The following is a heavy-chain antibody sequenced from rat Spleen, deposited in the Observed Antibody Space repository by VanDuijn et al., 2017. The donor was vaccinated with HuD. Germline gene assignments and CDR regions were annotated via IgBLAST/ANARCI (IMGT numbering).Heavy chain of an antibody. Sequence: QVQLKESGPGLVQPSQTLSLTCTVSGFSLTSYTVSWVRQPPGKGLEWIAAISSGGSTYYNSVLKSRLSISRDTSKSQVFLKMNSLQTEDTAIYFCVNINYGGYGGGDCWGQGIMVTVSS. V-gene: IGHV2-6*01. D-gene: IGHD1-11*01. CDR1: GFSLTSYT. J-gene: IGHJ2*01. CDR3: VNINYGGYGGGDC. CDR2: ISSGGST.